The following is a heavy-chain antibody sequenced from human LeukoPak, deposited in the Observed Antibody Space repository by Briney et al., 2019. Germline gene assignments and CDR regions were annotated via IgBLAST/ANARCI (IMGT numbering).Heavy chain of an antibody. Sequence: PSETLSLTCAVYGGSFSGYYWGWIRQPPGKGLEWIGEINHSGSTNYNPSLKSRVTISVDTSKNQFSLKLSSVTAADTAVYYCASLGPDYWGQGTLVTVSS. J-gene: IGHJ4*02. CDR1: GGSFSGYY. CDR2: INHSGST. CDR3: ASLGPDY. V-gene: IGHV4-34*01.